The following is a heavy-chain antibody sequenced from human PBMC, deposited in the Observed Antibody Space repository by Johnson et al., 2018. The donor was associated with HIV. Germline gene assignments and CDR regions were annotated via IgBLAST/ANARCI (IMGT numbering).Heavy chain of an antibody. CDR3: ARSYSTSWNASDI. J-gene: IGHJ3*02. CDR1: GFTFRSHE. D-gene: IGHD4-11*01. V-gene: IGHV3-30-3*01. Sequence: QMLLVESGGGVVQPGRSLRLSCAASGFTFRSHEMHWVRQAPGKGLEWVAVISYDGNNKFQADSAKGRFTISRDNSKNPLYLQMNSLRAEDTAVYYCARSYSTSWNASDIWGQGTMVTVSS. CDR2: ISYDGNNK.